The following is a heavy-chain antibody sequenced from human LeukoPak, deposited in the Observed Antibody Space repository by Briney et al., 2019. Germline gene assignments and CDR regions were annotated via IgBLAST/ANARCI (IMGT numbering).Heavy chain of an antibody. CDR3: ARLSIVVVPAARQYYYYYYMNV. Sequence: PSETLSLTCTVSGGSISSSSYYWGWIRQAPGKGLEWVSSISSSSSYIYYADSVKGRFTISRDNAKNSLYLQMNSLRAEDTAVYYCARLSIVVVPAARQYYYYYYMNVWGKGTTVTISS. D-gene: IGHD2-2*01. V-gene: IGHV3-21*01. CDR2: ISSSSSYI. CDR1: GGSISSSS. J-gene: IGHJ6*03.